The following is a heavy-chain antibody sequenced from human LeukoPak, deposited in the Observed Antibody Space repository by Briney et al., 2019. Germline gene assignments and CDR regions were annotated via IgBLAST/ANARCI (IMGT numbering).Heavy chain of an antibody. D-gene: IGHD3-22*01. Sequence: ASVKVSCKASGGTFSSYAINWVRQATGQGLEWMGWMNPNSGNTGYAQKFQGRVTMTRNTSISTAYMELSSLRSEDTAVYYCARGLTMIVTDAFDIWGQGTMVTVSS. J-gene: IGHJ3*02. V-gene: IGHV1-8*02. CDR3: ARGLTMIVTDAFDI. CDR2: MNPNSGNT. CDR1: GGTFSSYA.